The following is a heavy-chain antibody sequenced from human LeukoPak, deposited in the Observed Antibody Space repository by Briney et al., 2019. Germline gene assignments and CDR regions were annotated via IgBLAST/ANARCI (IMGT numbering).Heavy chain of an antibody. J-gene: IGHJ3*02. CDR1: GGSISSYY. CDR3: ARHYADDAFDI. Sequence: SETLSLTCTVSGGSISSYYWSWIRQPAGKGLEWIGRIYISGTTNYNPSLKSRVTISVDTSKNQFSLKLSSVTAADTAVYYCARHYADDAFDIWGQGTMVTVSS. D-gene: IGHD3-16*01. CDR2: IYISGTT. V-gene: IGHV4-4*07.